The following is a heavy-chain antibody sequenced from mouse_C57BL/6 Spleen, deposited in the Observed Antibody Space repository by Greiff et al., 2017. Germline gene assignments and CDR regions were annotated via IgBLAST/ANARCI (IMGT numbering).Heavy chain of an antibody. V-gene: IGHV1-50*01. D-gene: IGHD1-1*01. CDR3: ARDYYGSSYGNFDY. Sequence: VQLQQPGAELVKPGASVKLSCKASGYTFTSYWMQWVKQRPGQGLEWIGEIDPSDSYTNYNQKFKGKATLTVDTSSSTAYMQLSSLTSEDAAVYYCARDYYGSSYGNFDYWGQGTTLTVSS. CDR1: GYTFTSYW. J-gene: IGHJ2*01. CDR2: IDPSDSYT.